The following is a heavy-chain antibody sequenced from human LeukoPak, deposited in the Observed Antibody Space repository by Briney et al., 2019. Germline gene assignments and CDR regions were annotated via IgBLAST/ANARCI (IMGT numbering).Heavy chain of an antibody. CDR2: ISSSGSYI. V-gene: IGHV3-21*01. CDR1: AFTFSSYS. Sequence: GGSLRLSCAASAFTFSSYSMNWVRQAPGKGLEWVSSISSSGSYIYYADSVKGRFTISRDNAKNTLYLQMNSLRAEDTAVYYCARNVRSASDIWGQGTMVTVSS. J-gene: IGHJ3*02. CDR3: ARNVRSASDI.